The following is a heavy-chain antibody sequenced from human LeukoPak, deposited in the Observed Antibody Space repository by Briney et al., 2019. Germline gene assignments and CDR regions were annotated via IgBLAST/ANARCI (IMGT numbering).Heavy chain of an antibody. CDR3: ARDRPRLRGYSYGYYYYMDV. V-gene: IGHV4-34*01. D-gene: IGHD5-18*01. CDR2: INHSGST. J-gene: IGHJ6*03. CDR1: GGSISGYY. Sequence: PSETLSLTCTVSGGSISGYYWSWIRQPPGKGLEWIGEINHSGSTNYNPSLKSRVTISVDTSKNQFSLKLSSVTAADTAVYYCARDRPRLRGYSYGYYYYMDVWGNGTTVTVSS.